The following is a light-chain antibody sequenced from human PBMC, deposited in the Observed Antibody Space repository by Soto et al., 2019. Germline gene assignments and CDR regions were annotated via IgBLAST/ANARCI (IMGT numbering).Light chain of an antibody. V-gene: IGKV3-20*01. CDR3: QQYGSSPLFT. CDR2: VAS. Sequence: EIVWTQSPGTLSLSPGERATLSCRASQSVSSSYLAWYQQKPGQAPRLLIYVASSRATGIPDRFSGSGSGTDFPLTISRLEPDDFAVYSCQQYGSSPLFTFDPANKVDVK. J-gene: IGKJ3*01. CDR1: QSVSSSY.